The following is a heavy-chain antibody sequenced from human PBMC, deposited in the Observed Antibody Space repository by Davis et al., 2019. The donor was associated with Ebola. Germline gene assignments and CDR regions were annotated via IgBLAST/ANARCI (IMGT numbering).Heavy chain of an antibody. D-gene: IGHD6-19*01. J-gene: IGHJ4*02. V-gene: IGHV5-51*01. CDR3: ASTGSGWYNFDY. Sequence: TVSCKGSGYKFSSYWIRWVRQVPGKGLEWVAIIYPTDSDARYSPSFQGQVTISADKSISTAYLQWSSLKASDSAMYYCASTGSGWYNFDYWGQGTLVTVSS. CDR2: IYPTDSDA. CDR1: GYKFSSYW.